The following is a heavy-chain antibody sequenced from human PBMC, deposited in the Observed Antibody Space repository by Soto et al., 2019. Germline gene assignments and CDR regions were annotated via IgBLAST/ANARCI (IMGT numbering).Heavy chain of an antibody. CDR2: IDPSDSYT. D-gene: IGHD6-6*01. J-gene: IGHJ6*02. CDR1: GYSFTTYL. Sequence: PGESLKISCKGSGYSFTTYLISWVRQMPGKGLEWMGRIDPSDSYTNYSPSFQGHVTISADKSISTAYLQWSSLKASDTAIYYCARHASQLPSDYYYGMDVWGQGTTVTVSS. CDR3: ARHASQLPSDYYYGMDV. V-gene: IGHV5-10-1*01.